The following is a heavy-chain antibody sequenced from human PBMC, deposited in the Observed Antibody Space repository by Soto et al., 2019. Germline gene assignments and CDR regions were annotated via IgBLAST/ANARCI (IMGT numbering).Heavy chain of an antibody. V-gene: IGHV3-23*01. CDR1: GFTFSSYS. CDR2: VTGNADKV. D-gene: IGHD1-7*01. CDR3: AKYLYTGTLSIYAF. J-gene: IGHJ4*02. Sequence: XGSLRLPFAASGFTFSSYSVTWVRQATGKGLEWVATVTGNADKVYHADPVKGRFTISRDNSKTTLFLQMDSLRAEDTAVYYCAKYLYTGTLSIYAFWGQGTLVTVSS.